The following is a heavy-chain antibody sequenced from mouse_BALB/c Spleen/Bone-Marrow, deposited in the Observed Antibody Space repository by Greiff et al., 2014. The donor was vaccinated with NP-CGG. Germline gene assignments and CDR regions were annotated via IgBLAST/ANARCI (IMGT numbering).Heavy chain of an antibody. CDR2: IYPGDGST. Sequence: LEQSGPELVEPWALVKISCKASGYTFTSYDINWVKQRPGQGLEWIGGIYPGDGSTKYNEKFKGKARLTAEKSSSTAYMQVSSLTSENSAVYFCAMTARGGSAYWGQGTLVTVSA. CDR3: AMTARGGSAY. CDR1: GYTFTSYD. J-gene: IGHJ3*01. V-gene: IGHV1S33*01. D-gene: IGHD3-2*01.